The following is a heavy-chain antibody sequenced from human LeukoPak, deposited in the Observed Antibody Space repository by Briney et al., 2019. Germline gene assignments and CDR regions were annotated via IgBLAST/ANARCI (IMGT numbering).Heavy chain of an antibody. J-gene: IGHJ4*02. V-gene: IGHV4-34*01. CDR1: GGSFSGYY. CDR3: ARVATAGTGPDC. CDR2: INHSGST. D-gene: IGHD6-13*01. Sequence: PSETLSLTCAVYGGSFSGYYWNWIRQPPGKGLEWIGEINHSGSTNYNPSLKSRVTISVDTSKNQFSLKLSSVTAADTAVYYCARVATAGTGPDCWGQGTLVTVSS.